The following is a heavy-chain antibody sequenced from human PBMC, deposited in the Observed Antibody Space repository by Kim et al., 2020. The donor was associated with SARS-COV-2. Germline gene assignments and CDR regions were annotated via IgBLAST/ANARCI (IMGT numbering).Heavy chain of an antibody. Sequence: GGSLRLSCAASEFTFSNYWMTWVRQAPGKGLQWVATIKQDGSEKYHVDSVRGRFTISRDNAKKSLYLQMNSLRAEDTAVYYCVREIYGSGSYWGQGTLVTVSS. CDR2: IKQDGSEK. CDR1: EFTFSNYW. V-gene: IGHV3-7*01. D-gene: IGHD3-10*01. J-gene: IGHJ4*02. CDR3: VREIYGSGSY.